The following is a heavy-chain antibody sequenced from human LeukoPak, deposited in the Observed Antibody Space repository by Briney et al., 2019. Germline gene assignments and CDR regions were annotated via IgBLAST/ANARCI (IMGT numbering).Heavy chain of an antibody. CDR3: ARDWGTYSGYDSFDYYGMDV. Sequence: ASETLSLTCTVSGGSISSGGYYWSWIRQHPGKGLEWIGYIYYSGSTYYNPSLKSRVTISVDTSKNQFSLKLSSVTAADTAVYYCARDWGTYSGYDSFDYYGMDVWGQGTTVTVSS. CDR2: IYYSGST. J-gene: IGHJ6*02. D-gene: IGHD5-12*01. V-gene: IGHV4-31*03. CDR1: GGSISSGGYY.